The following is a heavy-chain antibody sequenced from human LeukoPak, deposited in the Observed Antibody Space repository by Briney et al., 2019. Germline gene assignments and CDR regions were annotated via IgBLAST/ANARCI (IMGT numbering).Heavy chain of an antibody. Sequence: SETLSLTCAVYGGSFSGYYWSWIRQPPGKGLEWIGEINHSGSTNYNPSLKSRVTISVDTSKNQFALKLSSVTAADTAVYYCARHLGYDSSGYYYVGWGYFDYWGQGTLVTVSS. CDR1: GGSFSGYY. V-gene: IGHV4-34*01. J-gene: IGHJ4*02. CDR3: ARHLGYDSSGYYYVGWGYFDY. CDR2: INHSGST. D-gene: IGHD3-22*01.